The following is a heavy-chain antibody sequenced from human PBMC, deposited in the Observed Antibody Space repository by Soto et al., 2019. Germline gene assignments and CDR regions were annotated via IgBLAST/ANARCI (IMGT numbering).Heavy chain of an antibody. J-gene: IGHJ4*02. D-gene: IGHD6-19*01. V-gene: IGHV3-11*01. CDR3: ARDWTSWRQWLVLPLVHTFGY. Sequence: QVQLVESGGGLVKPGGSLRLSCAASGFTFSDYYMSWLRQAPGKGLEWVSYISSGSIIYYADSVKGRVTISRDNAKNSQSLQMKSLRAEGTAVYYCARDWTSWRQWLVLPLVHTFGYWGQGTLVTVSS. CDR1: GFTFSDYY. CDR2: ISSGSII.